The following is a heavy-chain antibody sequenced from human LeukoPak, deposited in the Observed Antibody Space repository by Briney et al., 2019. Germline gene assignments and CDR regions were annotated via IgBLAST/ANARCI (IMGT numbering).Heavy chain of an antibody. J-gene: IGHJ4*02. Sequence: SVKVSCKASGGTFSSYAISWVRQAPGQGLEWMGRIIPILGIANYAQKFQGRVTITADKSTSTAYMELSSLRSEDTAVYYCARHPEVAVADYWGQGTLVTVSS. CDR2: IIPILGIA. CDR1: GGTFSSYA. CDR3: ARHPEVAVADY. D-gene: IGHD6-19*01. V-gene: IGHV1-69*04.